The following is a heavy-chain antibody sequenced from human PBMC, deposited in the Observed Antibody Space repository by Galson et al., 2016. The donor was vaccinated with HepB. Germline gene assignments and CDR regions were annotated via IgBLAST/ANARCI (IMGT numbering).Heavy chain of an antibody. V-gene: IGHV3-23*01. D-gene: IGHD2-21*02. CDR1: GFTFSHFA. CDR2: ISAGADRS. Sequence: SLRLSCAASGFTFSHFAMSWDRQAPGKGLEWFSAISAGADRSYYADSVKGRFTISRDNSKNTLYLQMNSLRTEDTAVYYCARDWGYCGGDCPVYFDLWGRGTLVTVSS. J-gene: IGHJ2*01. CDR3: ARDWGYCGGDCPVYFDL.